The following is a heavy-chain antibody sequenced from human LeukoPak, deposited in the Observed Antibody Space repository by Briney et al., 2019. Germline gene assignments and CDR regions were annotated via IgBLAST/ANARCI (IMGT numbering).Heavy chain of an antibody. J-gene: IGHJ3*02. V-gene: IGHV3-21*04. CDR2: ISSSSSYI. CDR1: GFTFSSYS. Sequence: GGSLRLSCAASGFTFSSYSMNWVRQAPGKGLEWVSSISSSSSYIYYADSVKGRFTISRDNSKNTLYLQMNSLRAEDTAVYYCAKEFSVTRMIVVGADNRGAFDIWGQGTMVTVSS. CDR3: AKEFSVTRMIVVGADNRGAFDI. D-gene: IGHD3-22*01.